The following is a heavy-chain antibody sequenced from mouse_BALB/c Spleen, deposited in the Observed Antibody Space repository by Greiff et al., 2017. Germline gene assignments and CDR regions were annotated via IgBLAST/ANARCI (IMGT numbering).Heavy chain of an antibody. J-gene: IGHJ4*01. V-gene: IGHV5-9-4*01. CDR3: ARVLLRLRSSMDY. Sequence: EVQRVESGGGLVKPGGSLKLSCAASGFTFSSYAMSWVRQSPEKRLEWVAEISSGGSYTYYPDTVTGRFTISRDNAKNTLYLEMSSLRSEDTAMYYCARVLLRLRSSMDYWGQGTSVTVSS. CDR2: ISSGGSYT. D-gene: IGHD1-2*01. CDR1: GFTFSSYA.